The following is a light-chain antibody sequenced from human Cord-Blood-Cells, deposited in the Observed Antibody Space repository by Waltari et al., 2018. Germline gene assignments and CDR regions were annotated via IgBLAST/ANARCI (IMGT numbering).Light chain of an antibody. CDR1: PSVSSN. CDR2: GAS. Sequence: EIVMTQSPATLSVSPGERATLSCRASPSVSSNLAWYQQQPGQAPRLLIYGASTRATGIPASFSGSGSGTEFTLTISSLQSEDFAVYYCQQYNNWPPLTFGGGTKVEIK. CDR3: QQYNNWPPLT. J-gene: IGKJ4*01. V-gene: IGKV3-15*01.